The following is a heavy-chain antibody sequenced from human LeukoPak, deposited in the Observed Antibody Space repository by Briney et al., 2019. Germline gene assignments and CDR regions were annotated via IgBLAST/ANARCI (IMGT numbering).Heavy chain of an antibody. V-gene: IGHV3-74*01. D-gene: IGHD6-19*01. J-gene: IGHJ4*02. CDR3: AREGYSSLHYFFDY. CDR2: INSDGSST. Sequence: GGSLRLSCAASGFTFSSYWMHWVRQAPGKGLVWVSRINSDGSSTYYADSVKGRFTISRDNAKNTVSLQMNSLRAEDTAVYYCAREGYSSLHYFFDYWGQGTLVTVSS. CDR1: GFTFSSYW.